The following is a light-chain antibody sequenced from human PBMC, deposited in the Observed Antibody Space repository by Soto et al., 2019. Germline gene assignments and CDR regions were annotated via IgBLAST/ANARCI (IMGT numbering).Light chain of an antibody. CDR2: DAS. CDR1: QDISNY. Sequence: DIQMTQSPSSLSASVGDRVTITCQASQDISNYLNWYQQKPGKAPKLLIYDASNLETGVPSRFSGSGSGTDFTFTISSRQLDDFATYYCNREATYSTFGQGTKGDIK. V-gene: IGKV1-33*01. CDR3: NREATYST. J-gene: IGKJ1*01.